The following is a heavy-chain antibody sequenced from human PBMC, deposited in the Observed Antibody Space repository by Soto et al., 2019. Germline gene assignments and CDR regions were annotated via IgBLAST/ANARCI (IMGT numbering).Heavy chain of an antibody. D-gene: IGHD4-17*01. J-gene: IGHJ4*02. Sequence: QVQLVESGGGVVQPGRSLRLSCAASGFTFSSYGMHWVRQAPGKGLEWVAVISDDGSNKYYADSVKGRFTISRDNSKKTLYLQMNSPRAEYTAVYYCAKDTMYYGDYFDYWGQGTLGTVSS. CDR2: ISDDGSNK. CDR1: GFTFSSYG. CDR3: AKDTMYYGDYFDY. V-gene: IGHV3-30*18.